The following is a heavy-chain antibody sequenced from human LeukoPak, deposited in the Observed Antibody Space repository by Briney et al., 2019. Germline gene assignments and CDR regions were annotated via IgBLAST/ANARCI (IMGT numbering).Heavy chain of an antibody. V-gene: IGHV3-15*01. CDR1: GFTFSNAW. D-gene: IGHD3-22*01. CDR3: TVGGNTDYYDSSGYFPTDY. J-gene: IGHJ4*02. Sequence: GGSLRLSCAASGFTFSNAWMSWVRQAPGKGLEWVGRIKSKTDGGTTDYAAPVKGRFTISRDDSKNTLYLQMNSLKTEDTAVYYCTVGGNTDYYDSSGYFPTDYWGQGTLVTVSS. CDR2: IKSKTDGGTT.